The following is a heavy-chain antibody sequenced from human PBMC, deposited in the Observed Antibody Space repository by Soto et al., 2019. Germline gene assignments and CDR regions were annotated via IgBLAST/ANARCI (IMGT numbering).Heavy chain of an antibody. D-gene: IGHD3-10*01. V-gene: IGHV3-33*01. CDR1: GFTFSSYG. CDR2: IWYDGSNK. CDR3: ARRIGGSGSHEKFYYYYMDV. Sequence: GGSLRLSCAASGFTFSSYGMHWVRQAPGKGLEWVAVIWYDGSNKYYADSVKGRFTISRDNSKNTLYLQMNSRRAEDTAVYYCARRIGGSGSHEKFYYYYMDVWGKGTTVTVSS. J-gene: IGHJ6*03.